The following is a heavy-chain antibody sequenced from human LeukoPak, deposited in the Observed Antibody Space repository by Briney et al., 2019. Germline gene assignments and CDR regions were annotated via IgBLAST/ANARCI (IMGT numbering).Heavy chain of an antibody. CDR2: IIPIFGTA. V-gene: IGHV1-69*13. Sequence: EASVKVSCKASGGTFSTYAISWVRQAPGQGLEWMGGIIPIFGTANYAQKFQGRVTITADESTSTAYMELSSLRSEDTAVYYCARSRDEKQFDYWGQGTLVTVSS. D-gene: IGHD1/OR15-1a*01. J-gene: IGHJ4*02. CDR3: ARSRDEKQFDY. CDR1: GGTFSTYA.